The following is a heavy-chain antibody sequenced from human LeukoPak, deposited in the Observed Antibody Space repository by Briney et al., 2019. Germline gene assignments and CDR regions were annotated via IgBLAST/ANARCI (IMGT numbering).Heavy chain of an antibody. CDR3: AKFLDYYYYYYMDV. CDR1: GFTFSSYG. CDR2: ISGSGGST. D-gene: IGHD3-3*01. Sequence: GGSLRLSCAASGFTFSSYGMSWVRQAPGKGLEWVSAISGSGGSTYYADSVKGRFTISRDNSKNTLYLQMNSLRAEDTAVYYCAKFLDYYYYYYMDVWGKGTTVTISS. J-gene: IGHJ6*03. V-gene: IGHV3-23*01.